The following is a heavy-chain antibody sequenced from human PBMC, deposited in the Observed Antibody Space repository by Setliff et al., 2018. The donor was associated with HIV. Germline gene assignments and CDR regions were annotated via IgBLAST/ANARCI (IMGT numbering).Heavy chain of an antibody. Sequence: SETLSLTCSVSGDSISAYYWTWIRQSPGKGLEWIGWIYKNGNTNYNPSLTSRFTISVDTSKNQFSLKLSSVTAADTAVYYCAARKLSAAAFDYCGQGSLVTVSS. J-gene: IGHJ4*02. CDR2: IYKNGNT. D-gene: IGHD6-13*01. V-gene: IGHV4-4*09. CDR1: GDSISAYY. CDR3: AARKLSAAAFDY.